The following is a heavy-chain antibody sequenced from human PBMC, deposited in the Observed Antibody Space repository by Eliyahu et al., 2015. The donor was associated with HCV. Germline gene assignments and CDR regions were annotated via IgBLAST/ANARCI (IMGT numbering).Heavy chain of an antibody. D-gene: IGHD5-24*01. CDR3: ARGVGYNYGTFDY. CDR1: GFTFXSHG. Sequence: QEQLVESGGGVVQPGRSLXLSCAASGFTFXSHGMHWVRQAPGKGLGWVAVIWSDGSIKNHADSVKGRFTISRDNSRNTVSLQMNTLRAEDTAVYHCARGVGYNYGTFDYWGRGTLVTVSS. V-gene: IGHV3-33*01. CDR2: IWSDGSIK. J-gene: IGHJ4*02.